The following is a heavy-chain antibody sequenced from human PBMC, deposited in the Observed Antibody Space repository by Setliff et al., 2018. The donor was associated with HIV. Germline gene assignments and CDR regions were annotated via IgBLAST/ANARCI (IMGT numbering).Heavy chain of an antibody. CDR1: GGSISTYY. J-gene: IGHJ4*02. CDR2: IYFTGSS. Sequence: SETLSLTCTVSGGSISTYYWSWIRQPPGKGLEWIGSIYFTGSSDNNPSLKSRVTLSVDTSKNQFSLRLTSVTAADTAVYYCAKSPGFSGYGGSGWGQGTLVT. V-gene: IGHV4-59*12. D-gene: IGHD5-12*01. CDR3: AKSPGFSGYGGSG.